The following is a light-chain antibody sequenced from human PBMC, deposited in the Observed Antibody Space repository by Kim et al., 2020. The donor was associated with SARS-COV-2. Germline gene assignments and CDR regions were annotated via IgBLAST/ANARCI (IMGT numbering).Light chain of an antibody. CDR1: SSNIGSNT. J-gene: IGLJ3*02. CDR3: AAWDARLNGPV. V-gene: IGLV1-44*01. CDR2: SSS. Sequence: QSVLTQPPSASGTPGQKVTISCSGGSSNIGSNTVSWYQQLPGTAPKLLIYSSSQRPSGVPDRFSGSKSATSASLAISGLQSEDEAEYYCAAWDARLNGPVFGGGTQLTVL.